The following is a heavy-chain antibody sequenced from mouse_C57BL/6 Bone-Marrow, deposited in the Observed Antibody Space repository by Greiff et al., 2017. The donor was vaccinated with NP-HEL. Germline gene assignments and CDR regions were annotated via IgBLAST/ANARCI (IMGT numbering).Heavy chain of an antibody. CDR1: GYTFTDYY. D-gene: IGHD2-13*01. Sequence: VQLKESGPVLVKPGASVKMSCKASGYTFTDYYMNWVKQSHGKSLEWIGVINPYNGGTSYNQKFKGKATLTVDKSSSTAYMELNSLTSEDSAVYYCARYGDYASYWGQGTLVTVSA. CDR2: INPYNGGT. J-gene: IGHJ3*01. V-gene: IGHV1-19*01. CDR3: ARYGDYASY.